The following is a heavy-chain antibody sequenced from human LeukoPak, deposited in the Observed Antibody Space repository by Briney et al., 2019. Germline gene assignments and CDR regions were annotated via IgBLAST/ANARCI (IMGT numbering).Heavy chain of an antibody. V-gene: IGHV1-18*01. CDR2: NSAYNGNT. D-gene: IGHD3-22*01. J-gene: IGHJ4*02. Sequence: AAPVKVSCKASGYTFTSYGISWVRQAPGQGLEWMGWNSAYNGNTNYAQKLQGRVTMTTDTSTSTAYMELRSLRSDDTAVYYCARDLSYDSSGPGGYWGQGTLVTVSS. CDR1: GYTFTSYG. CDR3: ARDLSYDSSGPGGY.